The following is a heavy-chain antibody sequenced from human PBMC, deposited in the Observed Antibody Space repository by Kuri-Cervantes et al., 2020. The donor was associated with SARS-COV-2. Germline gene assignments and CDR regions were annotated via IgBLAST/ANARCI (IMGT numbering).Heavy chain of an antibody. CDR2: IIPFFGTA. CDR1: GYSFTSYW. CDR3: ARSGYCTNGVCYDGWFDP. V-gene: IGHV1-69*01. J-gene: IGHJ5*02. D-gene: IGHD2-8*01. Sequence: KISCKGSGYSFTSYWIGWVRQAPGQGLEWMGGIIPFFGTANYAQKFQGRVTITADDSTSTAYMELSSLRSEDTAVYYCARSGYCTNGVCYDGWFDPWGQGTLVTVSS.